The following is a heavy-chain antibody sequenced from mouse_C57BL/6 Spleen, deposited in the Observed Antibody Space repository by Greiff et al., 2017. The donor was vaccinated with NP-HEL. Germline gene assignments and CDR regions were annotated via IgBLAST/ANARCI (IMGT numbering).Heavy chain of an antibody. CDR1: GFTFSSYT. CDR2: ISGGGGNT. J-gene: IGHJ2*01. D-gene: IGHD1-1*01. V-gene: IGHV5-9*01. Sequence: DVKLVESGGGLVKPGGSLKLSCAASGFTFSSYTMSWVRQTPEKRLEWVATISGGGGNTYYPDSVKGRFTISRDNAKNTLYLQMSSLRSEDTALYYCASLITTVAYYFDYWGQGTTLTVSS. CDR3: ASLITTVAYYFDY.